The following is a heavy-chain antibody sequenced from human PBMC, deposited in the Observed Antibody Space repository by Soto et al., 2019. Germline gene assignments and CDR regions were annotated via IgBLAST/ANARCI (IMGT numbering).Heavy chain of an antibody. CDR3: ARDLWGYCGTDCYPLDV. CDR2: ISHSGST. J-gene: IGHJ6*02. Sequence: SETLSLTCAVSGGSITNTDWWSWVRQPPGKGLEWIAEISHSGSTNYNPSLKSRVTMSLDNSKNQFSLKLTSVTAADTAVYYCARDLWGYCGTDCYPLDVWGQGTTVTVSS. D-gene: IGHD2-21*02. CDR1: GGSITNTDW. V-gene: IGHV4-4*02.